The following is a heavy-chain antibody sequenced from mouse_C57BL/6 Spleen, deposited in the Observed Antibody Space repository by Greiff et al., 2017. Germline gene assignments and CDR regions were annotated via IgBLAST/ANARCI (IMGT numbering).Heavy chain of an antibody. CDR2: IYPGSGST. Sequence: QVQLQQPGAELVKPGASVKMSCKASGYTFTSYWITWVKQRPGQGLEWIGDIYPGSGSTNYNEKFKSKATLTVDTSSSTAYMQLSSLTSEDSAVYYCAREGGLRRRGHFDYWGQGTTLTVSS. CDR1: GYTFTSYW. V-gene: IGHV1-55*01. D-gene: IGHD2-2*01. J-gene: IGHJ2*01. CDR3: AREGGLRRRGHFDY.